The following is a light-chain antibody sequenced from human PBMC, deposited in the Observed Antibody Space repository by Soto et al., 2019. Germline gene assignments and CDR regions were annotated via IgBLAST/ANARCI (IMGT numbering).Light chain of an antibody. V-gene: IGKV1-27*01. Sequence: DIQMTQSPSSLSASVGDRVTITCRASRDITDYLAWYQQKPGQVPKLLISAASTLQSGVPSRFTASGSGTDFTLTVTGLHPEDFATYYCQNYDSAPWTFGQGTKVEF. CDR2: AAS. J-gene: IGKJ1*01. CDR1: RDITDY. CDR3: QNYDSAPWT.